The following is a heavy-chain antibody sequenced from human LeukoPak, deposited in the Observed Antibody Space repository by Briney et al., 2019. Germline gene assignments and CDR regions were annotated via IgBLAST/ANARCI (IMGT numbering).Heavy chain of an antibody. Sequence: PGGSLRLSCAASGFTFNSYWMTWVRQAPGKGLEWVANIKHDGSEKYFVDSVKGRFTISRDNAKNSLYLQMNSLRAEDTAVYYCARDRGYCSGGSCNYYCMDVWGKGTTVTVSS. D-gene: IGHD2-15*01. J-gene: IGHJ6*03. CDR2: IKHDGSEK. CDR1: GFTFNSYW. V-gene: IGHV3-7*01. CDR3: ARDRGYCSGGSCNYYCMDV.